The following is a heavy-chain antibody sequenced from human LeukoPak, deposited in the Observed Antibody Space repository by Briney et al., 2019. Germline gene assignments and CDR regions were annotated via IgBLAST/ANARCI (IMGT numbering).Heavy chain of an antibody. V-gene: IGHV3-48*01. J-gene: IGHJ4*02. CDR3: ARAGFSPWDY. Sequence: GGSLRLSCAASGFTFSSYSMNRVRQAPGKGLEWVSYISSSSSTIYYADSVKGRFTISRDNAKDSLYLQMNNLRAEDTAVYYCARAGFSPWDYWGQGTLVTVSS. CDR2: ISSSSSTI. CDR1: GFTFSSYS. D-gene: IGHD6-25*01.